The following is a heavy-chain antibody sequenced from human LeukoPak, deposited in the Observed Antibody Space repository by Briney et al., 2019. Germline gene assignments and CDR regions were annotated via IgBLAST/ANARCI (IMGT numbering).Heavy chain of an antibody. V-gene: IGHV4-30-2*01. J-gene: IGHJ3*02. CDR1: GGSISSGGYS. Sequence: SETLSLTCAVSGGSISSGGYSWSWIRQPPGKGLEWIGYIYHSGSTYYNPSLKSRVTISVDRSKNQFSLKLSSVTAADTAVYYCARGLVATIWRDAFDIWGQGTMVTVSS. D-gene: IGHD5-12*01. CDR3: ARGLVATIWRDAFDI. CDR2: IYHSGST.